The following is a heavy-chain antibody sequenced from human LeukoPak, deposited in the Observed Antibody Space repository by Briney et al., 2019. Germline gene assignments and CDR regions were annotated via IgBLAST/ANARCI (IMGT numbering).Heavy chain of an antibody. V-gene: IGHV1-69*06. Sequence: SVKVSGKASGGTFSSYAISWVRQAPGQGLEWMGGIIPIFGTANYAQKFQGRVTITADKSTSTAYMELSSLRSEDTAVYYCANRLYCSGGSCYVPWGQGTLVTVSS. CDR1: GGTFSSYA. CDR3: ANRLYCSGGSCYVP. J-gene: IGHJ5*02. CDR2: IIPIFGTA. D-gene: IGHD2-15*01.